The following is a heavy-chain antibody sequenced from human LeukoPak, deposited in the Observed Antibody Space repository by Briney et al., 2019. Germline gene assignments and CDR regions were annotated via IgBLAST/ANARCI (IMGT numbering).Heavy chain of an antibody. V-gene: IGHV3-7*01. J-gene: IGHJ4*02. CDR1: GFTFSSYW. CDR2: IKQDGSEE. CDR3: ARGDYYYDSSKVDY. D-gene: IGHD3-22*01. Sequence: PGGSLRLSCAASGFTFSSYWRSWVRQAPGKGLEWMANIKQDGSEEYYVDSVRGRFTISRDNAKNSLYLQMNSLRAEDTSVYYCARGDYYYDSSKVDYWGQGTLVTVSS.